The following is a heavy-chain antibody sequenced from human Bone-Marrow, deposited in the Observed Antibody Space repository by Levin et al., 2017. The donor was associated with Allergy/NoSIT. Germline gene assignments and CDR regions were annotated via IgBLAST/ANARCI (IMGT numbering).Heavy chain of an antibody. J-gene: IGHJ3*02. CDR1: AFSFSSYS. Sequence: GGSLRLSCAASAFSFSSYSMNWVRQAPGKGLEWVSSISSSSTYIYYADSVKGRFTISRDNAKNSLYLQMNSLRAEDTAVYYCARSVMVLDGTRAFDIWGQGTMVTVSS. V-gene: IGHV3-21*01. D-gene: IGHD2-15*01. CDR2: ISSSSTYI. CDR3: ARSVMVLDGTRAFDI.